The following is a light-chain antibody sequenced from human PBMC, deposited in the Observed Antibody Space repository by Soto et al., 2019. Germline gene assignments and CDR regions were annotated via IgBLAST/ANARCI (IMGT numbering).Light chain of an antibody. CDR3: SSYTSSSTYV. J-gene: IGLJ1*01. CDR2: DVS. V-gene: IGLV2-14*01. CDR1: RKVVGGYNY. Sequence: SVVTRPGSVWGSAGGSGSMSCSGSRKVVGGYNYVSWYQQHPGKAPKLMIYDVSNRPSGVSNRFSGSKSGNTASLTISGLQAEDEADYYCSSYTSSSTYVFGTGTKVTVL.